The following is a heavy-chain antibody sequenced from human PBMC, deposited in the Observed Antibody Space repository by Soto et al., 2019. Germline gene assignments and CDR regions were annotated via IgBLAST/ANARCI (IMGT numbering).Heavy chain of an antibody. Sequence: ASVKVSCKASGYTFTSYGISWVRQAPGQGLEWMGWISAYNGNTNYAQKLQGRVTMTTDTSTSTAYMELRSLRSDDTAVYYCARSPPYDFWSGYYTGPFDYWGQGTLVTVSS. V-gene: IGHV1-18*01. D-gene: IGHD3-3*01. J-gene: IGHJ4*02. CDR2: ISAYNGNT. CDR1: GYTFTSYG. CDR3: ARSPPYDFWSGYYTGPFDY.